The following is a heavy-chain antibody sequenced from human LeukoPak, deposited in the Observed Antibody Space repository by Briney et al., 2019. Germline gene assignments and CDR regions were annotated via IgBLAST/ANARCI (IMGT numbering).Heavy chain of an antibody. V-gene: IGHV3-43*01. Sequence: GGSLRHSCAASGFTFDDYTMHWVRQAPGKTLEWVSLISWDGITYYADSMKGRFTISRDNSKNSLYLQMDTLRSEDTAFYYCVKDLTYESSGSVFDYWGQGTLVTVSS. CDR1: GFTFDDYT. J-gene: IGHJ4*02. CDR2: ISWDGIT. D-gene: IGHD3-22*01. CDR3: VKDLTYESSGSVFDY.